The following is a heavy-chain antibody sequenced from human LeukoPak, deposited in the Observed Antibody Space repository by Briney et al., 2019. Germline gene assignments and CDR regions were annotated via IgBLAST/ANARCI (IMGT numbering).Heavy chain of an antibody. V-gene: IGHV4-4*02. Sequence: PSETLSLTCAVSSGSIFSSNWWSWVRQPPGKGLEWIGQIFHSGSTSYSPSLKSRVTISVDKSKNQFSLRLTSVTAADTAVYYCATYSVAGTIYFDYWGQGTLVTVSS. D-gene: IGHD6-19*01. CDR1: SGSIFSSNW. CDR3: ATYSVAGTIYFDY. CDR2: IFHSGST. J-gene: IGHJ4*02.